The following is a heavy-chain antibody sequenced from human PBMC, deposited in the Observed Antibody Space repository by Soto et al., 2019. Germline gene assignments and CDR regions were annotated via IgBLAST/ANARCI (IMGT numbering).Heavy chain of an antibody. Sequence: SETLSLTCTVSGGSISSGGYFWSWIRQHPGKGLEWIGYIYYTGGAYYNPSLKSRVTISVDTSKNRFSLKLNSVTAADTAVYYCARNLPRGGGTHSYYYGMDVWGQGTTVTVSS. V-gene: IGHV4-31*03. J-gene: IGHJ6*02. CDR2: IYYTGGA. D-gene: IGHD3-16*01. CDR1: GGSISSGGYF. CDR3: ARNLPRGGGTHSYYYGMDV.